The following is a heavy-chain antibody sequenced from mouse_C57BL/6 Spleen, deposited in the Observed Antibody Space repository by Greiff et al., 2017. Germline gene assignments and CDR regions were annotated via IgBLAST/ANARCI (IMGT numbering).Heavy chain of an antibody. J-gene: IGHJ3*01. D-gene: IGHD3-2*02. CDR1: GYAFSSSW. CDR3: ARGGLRLPAY. V-gene: IGHV1-82*01. Sequence: QVQLQQSGPELVKPGASVKISCKASGYAFSSSWMNWVKQRPGKGLEWIGRIYPGDGDTNYNGKFKGKATLTADKSSSTAYMQLSSLTSEDSAVXFCARGGLRLPAYWGQGTLVTVSA. CDR2: IYPGDGDT.